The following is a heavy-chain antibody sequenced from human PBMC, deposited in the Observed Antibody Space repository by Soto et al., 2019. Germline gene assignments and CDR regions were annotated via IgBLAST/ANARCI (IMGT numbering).Heavy chain of an antibody. V-gene: IGHV1-69*13. D-gene: IGHD3-10*01. CDR3: ARVDVVLSLVHKVEFFYI. CDR1: GCTFSSYA. Sequence: SVKVSCKASGCTFSSYAISWVRQAPGQGLEWMGGIIPIFGTANYAQKFQGRVTITADESTSTAYMELSSLRSEDTAVYYCARVDVVLSLVHKVEFFYIWGQGTMVTCSS. J-gene: IGHJ3*02. CDR2: IIPIFGTA.